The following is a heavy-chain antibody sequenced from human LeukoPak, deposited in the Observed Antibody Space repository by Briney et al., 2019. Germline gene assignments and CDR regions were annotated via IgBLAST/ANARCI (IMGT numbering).Heavy chain of an antibody. CDR2: IYYSGST. CDR3: ARARLAYYYDSSGPNWFDP. Sequence: RASETLSLTCTVSGGSISSGGYYWSWIRQHPRKGLEWIGYIYYSGSTYYNPSLKSRVTISIDTSKNQFSLKLSSVTAADTAVYYCARARLAYYYDSSGPNWFDPWGQGTLVTVSS. V-gene: IGHV4-31*03. J-gene: IGHJ5*02. CDR1: GGSISSGGYY. D-gene: IGHD3-22*01.